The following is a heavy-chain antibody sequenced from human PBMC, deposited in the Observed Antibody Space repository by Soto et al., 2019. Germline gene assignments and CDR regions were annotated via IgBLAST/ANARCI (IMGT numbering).Heavy chain of an antibody. D-gene: IGHD3-10*01. J-gene: IGHJ3*02. CDR2: INAGNGNT. V-gene: IGHV1-3*01. Sequence: ASVKVSCKASGYTFTSYAMHWVRQAPGQRLEWMGWINAGNGNTKYSQKFQGRVTITRDTSASTAYMELSSLRSEDTAVYYCARAVYGARTYYYGSGSYSGGAFDIWGQGTMVTVSS. CDR1: GYTFTSYA. CDR3: ARAVYGARTYYYGSGSYSGGAFDI.